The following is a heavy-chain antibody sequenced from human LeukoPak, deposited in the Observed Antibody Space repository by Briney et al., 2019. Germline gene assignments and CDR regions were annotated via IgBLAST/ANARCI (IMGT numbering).Heavy chain of an antibody. CDR3: ARDRHYSSGWYGWFDP. V-gene: IGHV4-34*01. J-gene: IGHJ5*02. CDR1: GGSFSGYY. Sequence: SETLSLTCAVYGGSFSGYYWSWIRQPPGKGLEWIGEINHSGSTNYNPSLESRVTISVDTSKNQFSLKLSSVTAADTAVYYCARDRHYSSGWYGWFDPWGQGTLVTVSS. D-gene: IGHD6-19*01. CDR2: INHSGST.